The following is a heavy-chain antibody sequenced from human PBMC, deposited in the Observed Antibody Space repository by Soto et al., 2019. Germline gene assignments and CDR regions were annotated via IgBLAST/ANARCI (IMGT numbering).Heavy chain of an antibody. CDR2: IYYSGNT. J-gene: IGHJ6*02. Sequence: QVQLQESGPGLVKPSETLSLTCTVSGGSISTYYWSWIRQPPGKGLEWIGYIYYSGNTNKNPSLKSRVTISVDTYKNQFSLKLSSVTAADTAVYYCARVGSYCMDVWGQGTTVTVSS. CDR3: ARVGSYCMDV. V-gene: IGHV4-59*01. D-gene: IGHD2-15*01. CDR1: GGSISTYY.